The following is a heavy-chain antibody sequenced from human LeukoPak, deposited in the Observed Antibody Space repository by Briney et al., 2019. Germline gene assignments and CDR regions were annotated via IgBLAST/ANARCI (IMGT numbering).Heavy chain of an antibody. CDR3: SRLGDV. D-gene: IGHD3-16*01. CDR2: IYSGGTT. Sequence: GGSLRLSCAASGFTVSSNYMSWVRQAPGKGLEWVSLIYSGGTTYYADSVKGRFTISRDNSKNTLYLQMEGLRAEDTAVYYCSRLGDVWGQGTLVTVSS. CDR1: GFTVSSNY. J-gene: IGHJ4*02. V-gene: IGHV3-53*01.